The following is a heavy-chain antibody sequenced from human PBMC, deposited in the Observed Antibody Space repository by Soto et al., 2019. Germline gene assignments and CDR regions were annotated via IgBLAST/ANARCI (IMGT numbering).Heavy chain of an antibody. CDR2: IIPILGTA. CDR1: GGTFSSYA. Sequence: QVQLVQSGAEVKKPGSLVKVSCKASGGTFSSYAISWVRQAPGQGLEWMGGIIPILGTANYAQKFQGRVTITDDEARSTAYMELSNLSTEDTAVYYGARVLEYSCSSVCFDPWGQGTLVTLSS. J-gene: IGHJ5*02. V-gene: IGHV1-69*01. CDR3: ARVLEYSCSSVCFDP. D-gene: IGHD6-6*01.